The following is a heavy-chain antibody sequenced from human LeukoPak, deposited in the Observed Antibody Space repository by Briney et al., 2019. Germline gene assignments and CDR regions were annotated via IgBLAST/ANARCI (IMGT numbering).Heavy chain of an antibody. Sequence: ASVKVSCKASGYTFTGYYIHWVRQAPGQGLEWMGGIIPIFGTANYAQKFQGRVTITADESTSTAYMELSSLRSEDTAVYYCASPTPRGTTNYYYGMDVWGQGTTVTVSS. J-gene: IGHJ6*02. CDR3: ASPTPRGTTNYYYGMDV. CDR2: IIPIFGTA. D-gene: IGHD1-1*01. V-gene: IGHV1-69*13. CDR1: GYTFTGYY.